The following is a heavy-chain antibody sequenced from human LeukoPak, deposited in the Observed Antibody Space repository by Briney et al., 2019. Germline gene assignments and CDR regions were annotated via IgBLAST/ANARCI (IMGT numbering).Heavy chain of an antibody. Sequence: GGSLRLSCSASGFTFSSYAMHWVRQAPGKGLEYVSAISSNGGSTYYADSVKGRFTISRDNSKNTPYLQMSSLRAEDTAVYYCVKGGYSGSYLPFDYWGQGTLVTVSS. V-gene: IGHV3-64D*09. CDR1: GFTFSSYA. J-gene: IGHJ4*02. CDR3: VKGGYSGSYLPFDY. D-gene: IGHD1-26*01. CDR2: ISSNGGST.